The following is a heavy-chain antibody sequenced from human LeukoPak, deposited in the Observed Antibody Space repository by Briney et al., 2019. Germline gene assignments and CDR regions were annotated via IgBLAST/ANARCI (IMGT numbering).Heavy chain of an antibody. CDR3: AKDLITRTVRDYYFYYMDV. CDR2: ISDSGVNT. Sequence: TGGSLRLSCAASGFTFSSYAMHWVRQAPGKGLEWVSAISDSGVNTYYADSVKGRFTISRDNSRNTLYLQMNSLRAEDTAVYYCAKDLITRTVRDYYFYYMDVWGEGTTVTVSS. D-gene: IGHD1-7*01. J-gene: IGHJ6*03. V-gene: IGHV3-23*01. CDR1: GFTFSSYA.